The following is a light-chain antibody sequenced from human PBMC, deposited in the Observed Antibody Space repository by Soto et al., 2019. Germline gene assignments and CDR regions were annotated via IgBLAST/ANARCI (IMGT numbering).Light chain of an antibody. Sequence: QAVVTQSPSASASLGASVKLTCTLSSGHSSYAIAWHQQQPDKGPRYLMKLNSDGSHNKGDGIPDRFSGSSSGAERYLTISSLQSEDEADYYCQTWGTGIVIFGGGTKVTVL. CDR1: SGHSSYA. CDR2: LNSDGSH. V-gene: IGLV4-69*01. CDR3: QTWGTGIVI. J-gene: IGLJ2*01.